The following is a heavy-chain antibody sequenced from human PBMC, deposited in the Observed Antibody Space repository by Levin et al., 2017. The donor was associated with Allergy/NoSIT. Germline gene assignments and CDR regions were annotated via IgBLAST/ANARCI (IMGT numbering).Heavy chain of an antibody. CDR3: AKTSGWPYYFDY. Sequence: LPGGSLRLSCAASGFTFSNFDMSWVRQAPGKGLEWVSAISGSGGGTYYADSVKGRFTISRDNSKNTLYLQMNSLRAEDTAVYYCAKTSGWPYYFDYWGQGTLVTVSS. J-gene: IGHJ4*02. CDR2: ISGSGGGT. CDR1: GFTFSNFD. D-gene: IGHD6-19*01. V-gene: IGHV3-23*01.